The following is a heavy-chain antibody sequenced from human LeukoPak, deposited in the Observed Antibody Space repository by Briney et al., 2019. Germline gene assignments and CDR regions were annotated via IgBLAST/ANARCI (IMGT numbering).Heavy chain of an antibody. CDR1: GFTFSTYW. V-gene: IGHV3-74*01. CDR2: IRSDGRTT. D-gene: IGHD5-12*01. J-gene: IGHJ4*02. CDR3: ARDRGYTQDY. Sequence: GSLRLSCAVSGFTFSTYWMHWVRQAPGKGLVWVSHIRSDGRTTTYADSVKGRFTISRDNAKNTLYLQMNSLRAEATAVYYCARDRGYTQDYWGQGTLVTVSS.